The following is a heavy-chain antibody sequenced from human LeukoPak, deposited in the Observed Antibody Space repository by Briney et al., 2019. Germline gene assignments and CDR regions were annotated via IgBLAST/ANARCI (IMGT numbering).Heavy chain of an antibody. D-gene: IGHD3-22*01. CDR2: ISAYNGNT. J-gene: IGHJ4*02. V-gene: IGHV1-18*01. CDR1: GYTFTSYG. CDR3: ARDPGYYDSSGYLLYAY. Sequence: GASVKVSCKASGYTFTSYGISWVRQAPGQGLEWMGWISAYNGNTNYAQKLQGRVTMTTDTSTSTAYMELRSLRSDDTAVYYCARDPGYYDSSGYLLYAYWGQGTLVTVSS.